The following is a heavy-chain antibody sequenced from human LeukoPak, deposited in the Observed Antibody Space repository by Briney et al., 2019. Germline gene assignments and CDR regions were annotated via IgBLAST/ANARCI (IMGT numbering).Heavy chain of an antibody. CDR1: GGSISSGDYY. Sequence: SETLSLTCTVSGGSISSGDYYWSWIRQPPGKGLEWIGYIYYSGSTYYNPSLKSRVTISVDTSKNQFSLTLSSVTAADTAVYYCARVSRTCTNGVCSIWGQGTMVTVSP. J-gene: IGHJ3*02. V-gene: IGHV4-30-4*08. CDR2: IYYSGST. CDR3: ARVSRTCTNGVCSI. D-gene: IGHD2-8*01.